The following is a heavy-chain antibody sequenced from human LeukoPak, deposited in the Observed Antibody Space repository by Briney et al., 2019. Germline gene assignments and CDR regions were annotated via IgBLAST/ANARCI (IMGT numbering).Heavy chain of an antibody. V-gene: IGHV4-4*07. J-gene: IGHJ4*02. CDR2: IYASGS. D-gene: IGHD1-26*01. Sequence: SGTLSLTCTGSGCSISSYDWSWLRQPAGKGLEWIGRIYASGSNYTPSLKSRVTMSVDTSKNQFSLKLSSVTAADTAVYYCARLQVGPTTHFNYWGQGTLVTVSS. CDR3: ARLQVGPTTHFNY. CDR1: GCSISSYD.